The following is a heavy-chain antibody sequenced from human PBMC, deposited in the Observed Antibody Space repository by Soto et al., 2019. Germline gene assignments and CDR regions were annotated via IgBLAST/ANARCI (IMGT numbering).Heavy chain of an antibody. D-gene: IGHD3-10*01. CDR3: ARLGIVGSGNCPFDY. Sequence: VQLVESGGGLVKPGGSLRLSCAATGFTFSTYSMNWVRQAPGKGLEWVSCISSSATYIYNADSVKGRFTISRDNTKNSLYLQKNSLRAEDTTVYYCARLGIVGSGNCPFDYWGQGTLVTVSS. J-gene: IGHJ4*02. V-gene: IGHV3-21*01. CDR1: GFTFSTYS. CDR2: ISSSATYI.